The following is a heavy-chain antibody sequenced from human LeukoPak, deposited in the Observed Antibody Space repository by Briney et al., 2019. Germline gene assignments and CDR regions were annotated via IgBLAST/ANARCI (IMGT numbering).Heavy chain of an antibody. V-gene: IGHV3-49*04. Sequence: PGGSLRLSCAASGFTFSSYAMSWVRQAPGKGLEWVGFIRSKAYGGTTEYAASVKGRFTISRDDSKSIAYLQMNSLKTEDTAVYYCTRDDYGSGSYYSPPTPHYYYYGMDVWGKGTTVTVSS. J-gene: IGHJ6*04. CDR3: TRDDYGSGSYYSPPTPHYYYYGMDV. CDR1: GFTFSSYA. CDR2: IRSKAYGGTT. D-gene: IGHD3-10*01.